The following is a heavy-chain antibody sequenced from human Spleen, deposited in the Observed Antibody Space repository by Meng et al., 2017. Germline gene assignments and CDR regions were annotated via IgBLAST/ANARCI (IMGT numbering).Heavy chain of an antibody. V-gene: IGHV1-18*01. CDR1: GYTFTTYG. CDR3: ARDLIPPPVYSSGWSGNWFDP. J-gene: IGHJ5*02. D-gene: IGHD6-19*01. Sequence: ASVKVSCKASGYTFTTYGITWVRQAPGQGLEWMGWISAYNGNTNYAQRFQGRVTMTTDTSTSTAYMELRSLRSDDTAVYYCARDLIPPPVYSSGWSGNWFDPWGQGTLVTVSS. CDR2: ISAYNGNT.